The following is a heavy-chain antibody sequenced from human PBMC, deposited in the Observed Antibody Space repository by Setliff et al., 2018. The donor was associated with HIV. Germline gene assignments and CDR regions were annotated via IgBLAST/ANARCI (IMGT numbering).Heavy chain of an antibody. CDR2: IYYSGSP. CDR1: GGYISSSSYY. V-gene: IGHV4-39*07. CDR3: ARGEYYFDY. J-gene: IGHJ4*02. Sequence: SETLSLTCSVSGGYISSSSYYWGWIRQPPGKGLEWIGSIYYSGSPYYTPSLKSRVTISVDTSKNQFSLKLSSVTAADTAVYYCARGEYYFDYWGQGTLVTVSS.